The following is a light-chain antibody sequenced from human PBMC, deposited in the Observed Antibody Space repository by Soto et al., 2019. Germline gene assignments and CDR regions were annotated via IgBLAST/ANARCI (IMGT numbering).Light chain of an antibody. CDR3: QQRSNWPIT. Sequence: EIRLTQSPATLSLSQRERSTLXXRASQSVSSYVAWYQQKAGQAPRXLIYDASNRATGIPARFSGSGSGADFTLTISSLEPADFAVYYCQQRSNWPITFGLGTRLDI. V-gene: IGKV3-11*01. CDR2: DAS. CDR1: QSVSSY. J-gene: IGKJ5*01.